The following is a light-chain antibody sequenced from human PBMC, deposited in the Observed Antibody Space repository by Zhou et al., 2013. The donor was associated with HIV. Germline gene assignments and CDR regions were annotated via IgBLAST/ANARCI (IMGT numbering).Light chain of an antibody. Sequence: TQSPGTLSLSPGERATLSCRASQSISDWLAWYQQKPGKAPKVLIYKASSLQSGVPSRFSGRGSGTEFTLTISRLEPEDFAVYYCQQYGDSQTFGQGTKVEIK. CDR1: QSISDW. V-gene: IGKV1-5*03. CDR2: KAS. CDR3: QQYGDSQT. J-gene: IGKJ1*01.